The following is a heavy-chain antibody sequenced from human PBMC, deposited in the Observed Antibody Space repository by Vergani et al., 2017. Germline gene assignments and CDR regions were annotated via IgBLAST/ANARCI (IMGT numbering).Heavy chain of an antibody. V-gene: IGHV1-2*04. CDR2: INPNSGGT. J-gene: IGHJ3*02. CDR1: GYTFTGYY. D-gene: IGHD1-26*01. CDR3: ARGTRDSGSYPMDAFDI. Sequence: QVQLVQSGAEVKKPGASVKVSCKASGYTFTGYYMHWVRQAPGQGLEWMGWINPNSGGTNYAQKFQGWVTMTRDTSISTAYMELSRLRSDDTAVDYCARGTRDSGSYPMDAFDIWGQGTMVTVSS.